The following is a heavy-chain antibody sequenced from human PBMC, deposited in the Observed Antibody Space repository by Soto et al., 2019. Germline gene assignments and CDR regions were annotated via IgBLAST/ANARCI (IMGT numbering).Heavy chain of an antibody. CDR1: GGSFSGYY. Sequence: SETLSLTCAVYGGSFSGYYWSWIRQPPGKGLEWIGEINHSGSTNYNPSLKSRVTISVDTSKNQFSLKLSSVTAADTAVYYCAREGGWYSSSWFGYWGQGTLVTVSS. J-gene: IGHJ4*02. CDR2: INHSGST. D-gene: IGHD6-6*01. CDR3: AREGGWYSSSWFGY. V-gene: IGHV4-34*01.